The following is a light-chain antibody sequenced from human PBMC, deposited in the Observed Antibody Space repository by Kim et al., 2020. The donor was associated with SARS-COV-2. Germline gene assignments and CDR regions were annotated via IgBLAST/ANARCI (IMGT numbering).Light chain of an antibody. CDR1: QSVFYSSNNKNF. V-gene: IGKV4-1*01. CDR3: HQYGSTPLT. CDR2: WAS. Sequence: DIVMTQSPDSLAVSLGERATINCKSSQSVFYSSNNKNFLAWYQQKPGQPPKLLIYWASTRESGVPDRFSGSGSGTDFTLTISSLQAEDVAVYYFHQYGSTPLTFGGGTKVDIK. J-gene: IGKJ4*01.